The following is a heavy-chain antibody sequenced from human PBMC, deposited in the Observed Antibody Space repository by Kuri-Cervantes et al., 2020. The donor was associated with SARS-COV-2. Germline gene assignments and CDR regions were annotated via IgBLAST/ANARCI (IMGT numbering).Heavy chain of an antibody. D-gene: IGHD2-2*01. V-gene: IGHV1-46*01. J-gene: IGHJ4*02. CDR3: TIVVPAADFDY. Sequence: ASVKVSCKASGYTFTSYHMHWVRQAPGQGLEWMGIINPSGGSTSYAQKFQGRVTMTRDTSTSTVYMELSSLRSEDTAVYYCTIVVPAADFDYWGQGTLVTVSS. CDR2: INPSGGST. CDR1: GYTFTSYH.